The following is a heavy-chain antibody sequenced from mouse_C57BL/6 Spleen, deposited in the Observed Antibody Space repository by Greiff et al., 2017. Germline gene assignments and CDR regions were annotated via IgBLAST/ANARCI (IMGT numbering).Heavy chain of an antibody. J-gene: IGHJ3*01. CDR3: ARSEGAWFAY. CDR2: INPGSGGT. CDR1: GYAFTNYL. Sequence: VQLQQSGAELVRPGTSVKVSCKASGYAFTNYLIEGVKQRPGQGLEWIGVINPGSGGTNYNEKFKGKATLTADKSSSTAYMQLSSLTSEDSAVYFCARSEGAWFAYWGQGTLVTVSA. V-gene: IGHV1-54*01.